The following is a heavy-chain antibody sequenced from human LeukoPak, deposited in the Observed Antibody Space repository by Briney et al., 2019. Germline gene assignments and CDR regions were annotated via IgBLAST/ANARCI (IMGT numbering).Heavy chain of an antibody. J-gene: IGHJ4*02. V-gene: IGHV4-59*01. D-gene: IGHD3-22*01. CDR3: ARGAYYYDSNY. Sequence: RTSETLSLTSTVSGGSISSYYWSWIRQPPGKGLEWIGYIYYSGSTNYNPSLKSRVPISVDTSKNQFSLKLSSVTAADTAVYYCARGAYYYDSNYWGQGTLVTVSS. CDR2: IYYSGST. CDR1: GGSISSYY.